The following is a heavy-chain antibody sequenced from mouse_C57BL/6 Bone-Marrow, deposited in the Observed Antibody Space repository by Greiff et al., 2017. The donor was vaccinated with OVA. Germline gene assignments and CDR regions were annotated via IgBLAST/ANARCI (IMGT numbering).Heavy chain of an antibody. Sequence: QVQLQQPGAELVRPGSSVKLSCKASGYTFTSYWMHWVKQRPIQGLEWIGNIDPSDSETHYNQKFKDKATLTVDKSSSTAYMQLSSLTSEDSAVYYCARIYYDYDDGVWFAYWGQGTLVTVSA. J-gene: IGHJ3*01. D-gene: IGHD2-4*01. CDR1: GYTFTSYW. CDR2: IDPSDSET. V-gene: IGHV1-52*01. CDR3: ARIYYDYDDGVWFAY.